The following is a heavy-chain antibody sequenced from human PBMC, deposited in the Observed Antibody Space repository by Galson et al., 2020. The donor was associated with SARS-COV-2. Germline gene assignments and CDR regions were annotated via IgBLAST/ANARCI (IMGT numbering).Heavy chain of an antibody. J-gene: IGHJ4*02. CDR2: IYYNGRT. Sequence: ASETLSLTCLVSSGFLSSTSYYWGWLRQPPGKGLEWIGSIYYNGRTFYNPSLKSRVTFSIDTSKNQFSLRLTSVTAADSAVYYCARKEATYDFWGPGTLVTVSS. V-gene: IGHV4-39*07. CDR3: ARKEATYDF. D-gene: IGHD5-12*01. CDR1: SGFLSSTSYY.